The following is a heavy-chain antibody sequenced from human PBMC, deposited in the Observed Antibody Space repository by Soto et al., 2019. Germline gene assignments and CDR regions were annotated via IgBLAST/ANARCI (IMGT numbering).Heavy chain of an antibody. CDR1: GGSVSSGSYY. CDR3: AGLVTAAMRGNNWFDP. Sequence: KSSETLSLTCTVSGGSVSSGSYYWSWIRQPPGKGLEWIGYIYYSGSTNYNPSLKSRVTISVDTSKNQFSLKLSSVTAADTAVYYCAGLVTAAMRGNNWFDPWGQGTLVTVSS. V-gene: IGHV4-61*01. J-gene: IGHJ5*02. D-gene: IGHD2-2*01. CDR2: IYYSGST.